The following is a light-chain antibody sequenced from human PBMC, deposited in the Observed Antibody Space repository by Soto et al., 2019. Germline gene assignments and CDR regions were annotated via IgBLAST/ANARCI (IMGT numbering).Light chain of an antibody. CDR2: DAT. J-gene: IGKJ4*01. V-gene: IGKV1-9*01. CDR1: QGISSY. Sequence: IQLTQSPSSLSASVGDRVTITCRASQGISSYLAWYQQKPGKAPKCLIYDATTLQGGVPSRFSGSGSGTDFTLTISSLQPEDFATYYCQQLNSYPLTFGGGTKVDIK. CDR3: QQLNSYPLT.